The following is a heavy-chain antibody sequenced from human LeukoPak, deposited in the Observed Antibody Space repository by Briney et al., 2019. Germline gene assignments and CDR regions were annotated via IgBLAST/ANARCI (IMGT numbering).Heavy chain of an antibody. CDR3: TREGAKDFDY. J-gene: IGHJ4*02. V-gene: IGHV3-49*03. CDR1: GFTFGDYA. CDR2: IRSKTYGGTT. Sequence: PGGSLRLSCTASGFTFGDYAMSWFRQAPGKGLEWVGFIRSKTYGGTTEYAASVKGRFTISRDDSKSIAFLQMNSLKTEDTAVYYCTREGAKDFDYWGQGTLVTVPS.